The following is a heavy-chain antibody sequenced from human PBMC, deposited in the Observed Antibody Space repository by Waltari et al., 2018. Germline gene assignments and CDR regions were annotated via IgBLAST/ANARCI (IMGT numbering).Heavy chain of an antibody. CDR1: GYIFTNYA. V-gene: IGHV7-4-1*02. J-gene: IGHJ4*02. Sequence: QVQLVQSGSELKKPGASVKVSCKASGYIFTNYAMNWVRQAPGQGLEWMGCINTKTGNPTYAQGVRGRFVFSLDTSVSTASLQISSLKAEDTAVYYCARGIQLWGRGSWYFDNWGQGTLVTVSS. CDR3: ARGIQLWGRGSWYFDN. CDR2: INTKTGNP. D-gene: IGHD3-16*01.